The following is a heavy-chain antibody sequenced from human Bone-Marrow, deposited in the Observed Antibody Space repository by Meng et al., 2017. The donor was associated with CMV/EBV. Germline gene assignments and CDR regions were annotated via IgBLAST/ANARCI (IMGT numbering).Heavy chain of an antibody. Sequence: GESLKISCTASGFSFSGSAMHWVRQASGKGLEWVGRIKSKASNYDTAYAASVKGSFTISRDNAKSSLYLQMTSLRVEDTAIYYCASQGRSVRPGYWGQGTRVTGSS. D-gene: IGHD6-6*01. J-gene: IGHJ4*02. V-gene: IGHV3-73*01. CDR2: IKSKASNYDT. CDR3: ASQGRSVRPGY. CDR1: GFSFSGSA.